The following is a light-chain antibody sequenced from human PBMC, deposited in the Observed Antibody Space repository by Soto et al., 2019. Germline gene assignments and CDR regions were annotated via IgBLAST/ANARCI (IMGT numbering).Light chain of an antibody. CDR2: GTS. V-gene: IGKV3-15*01. CDR3: QQYSKWPYT. Sequence: EIVMTQSPVALSVSPGESAALSCRASQSVGRNFAWYQQRPGQAPRVLIYGTSTRATGVPARFSGSGSGTDFTLTISSLQSEDFAVYYCQQYSKWPYTFGQGTRLEIK. J-gene: IGKJ2*01. CDR1: QSVGRN.